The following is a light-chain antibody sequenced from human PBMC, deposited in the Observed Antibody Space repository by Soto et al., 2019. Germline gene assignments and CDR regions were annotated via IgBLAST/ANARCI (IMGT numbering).Light chain of an antibody. CDR3: QQYFSYPRT. Sequence: DIQMTQSPSTLSASVGDRVIITCRASQSLGTWLAWYQQKPGTAPVLLIYDVSRLESGVPSRFSGRGSGTEFTLTISSLQPDDFATYYCQQYFSYPRTFGGGTKVEIK. J-gene: IGKJ4*01. CDR2: DVS. V-gene: IGKV1-5*01. CDR1: QSLGTW.